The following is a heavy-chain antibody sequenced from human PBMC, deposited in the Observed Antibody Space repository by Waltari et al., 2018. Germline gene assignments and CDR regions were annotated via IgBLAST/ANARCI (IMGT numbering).Heavy chain of an antibody. D-gene: IGHD2-15*01. Sequence: QVQLQESGPGLVKPSQTLSLTCNVSGGSISSGSYYRSWIRQPAGKGLEWIGRIYTSGSTNYNPSLKSRVTISVDTSKNQFSLKLSSVTAADTAVYYCARGCGGSCYASYYYYGMDVWGQGTTVTVSS. CDR3: ARGCGGSCYASYYYYGMDV. CDR2: IYTSGST. J-gene: IGHJ6*02. CDR1: GGSISSGSYY. V-gene: IGHV4-61*02.